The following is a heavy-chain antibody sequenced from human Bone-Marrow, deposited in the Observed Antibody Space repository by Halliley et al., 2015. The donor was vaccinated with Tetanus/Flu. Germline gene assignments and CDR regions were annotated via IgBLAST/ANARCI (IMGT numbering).Heavy chain of an antibody. V-gene: IGHV5-51*01. J-gene: IGHJ6*02. D-gene: IGHD3-10*01. CDR3: ASRYVSGTSYIGLIPDV. Sequence: IIYPGDSDTRYSPSFQGQVTMSVDKSINTAYLQWNTLKASDTAMYYCASRYVSGTSYIGLIPDVWGQGTAVTVSS. CDR2: IYPGDSDT.